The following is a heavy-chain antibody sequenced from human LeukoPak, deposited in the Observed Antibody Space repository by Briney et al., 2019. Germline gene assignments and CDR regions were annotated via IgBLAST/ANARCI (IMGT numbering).Heavy chain of an antibody. CDR1: GGSISGGSYY. J-gene: IGHJ4*02. V-gene: IGHV4-61*02. D-gene: IGHD1-1*01. CDR2: IYTSGST. CDR3: ARDRGTWNDDGFDY. Sequence: PSQTLSLTCIVSGGSISGGSYYWTWIRQPAGKGLEWIGRIYTSGSTNYSPSLKSRVTISLDMSENQFSLKLTSVTAADTAVYYCARDRGTWNDDGFDYWGQGALVTVSS.